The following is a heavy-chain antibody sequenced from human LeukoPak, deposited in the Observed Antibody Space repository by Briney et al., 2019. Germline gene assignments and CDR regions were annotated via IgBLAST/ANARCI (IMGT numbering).Heavy chain of an antibody. V-gene: IGHV3-30-3*01. CDR1: GFTFSSYA. D-gene: IGHD3-9*01. CDR3: ARDQPHYEIFVTLDY. Sequence: GGSLRLSCAASGFTFSSYAMHWVRQAPGKGLEWVAVISYDGSNKYYADSVKGRFTISRDNSKNTLCLQMNSLRAEDTAVYYCARDQPHYEIFVTLDYWGQGTLVTVSS. CDR2: ISYDGSNK. J-gene: IGHJ4*02.